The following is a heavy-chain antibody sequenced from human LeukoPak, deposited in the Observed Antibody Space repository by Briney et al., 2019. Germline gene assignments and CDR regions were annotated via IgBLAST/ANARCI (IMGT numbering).Heavy chain of an antibody. J-gene: IGHJ4*02. CDR1: GFTFSSYG. CDR2: ISYDGSNK. D-gene: IGHD6-13*01. CDR3: AKDLGSSWPSFDY. Sequence: GRSLRLSCAASGFTFSSYGMHWVRQAPGKGLEWVAVISYDGSNKYCADSVKGRFTISRDNSKNTLYLQMNSLRAEDTAVYYCAKDLGSSWPSFDYWGQGTLVTVSS. V-gene: IGHV3-30*18.